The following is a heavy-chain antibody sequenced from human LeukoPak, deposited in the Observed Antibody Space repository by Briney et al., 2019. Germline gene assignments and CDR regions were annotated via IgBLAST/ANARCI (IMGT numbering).Heavy chain of an antibody. Sequence: KPSETLSLTCAVYGGSFSGYYWSWIRQPPGKGLEWIGEINHSGSTNYNPSLKSRVTISVDTSKNQFSLKLSSVTAADTAVRYCARGTRVTKRFDPWGQGTLVTVSS. J-gene: IGHJ5*02. V-gene: IGHV4-34*01. CDR1: GGSFSGYY. D-gene: IGHD4-17*01. CDR3: ARGTRVTKRFDP. CDR2: INHSGST.